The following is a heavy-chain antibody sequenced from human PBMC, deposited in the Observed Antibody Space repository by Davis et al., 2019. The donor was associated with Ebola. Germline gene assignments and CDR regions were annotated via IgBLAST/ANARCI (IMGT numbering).Heavy chain of an antibody. D-gene: IGHD3-22*01. CDR1: GGTFSSYA. CDR2: IIPIFGTA. J-gene: IGHJ5*02. CDR3: ARVREYYDSSGYYNWFDP. Sequence: SVKVSCKASGGTFSSYAISWVRQAPGQGLEWMGGIIPIFGTANYAQKFQGRVTITADKSTSTAYMELSSLRSEDTAVYYCARVREYYDSSGYYNWFDPWGQGTLVTVSS. V-gene: IGHV1-69*06.